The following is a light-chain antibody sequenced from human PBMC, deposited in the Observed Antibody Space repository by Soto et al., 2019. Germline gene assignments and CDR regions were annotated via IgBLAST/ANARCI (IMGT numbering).Light chain of an antibody. V-gene: IGKV3-11*01. CDR1: QSVSSY. CDR2: DAS. CDR3: QQRNYWPTT. J-gene: IGKJ5*01. Sequence: EIVLTQSPGTLSLSPGERATLSCRASQSVSSYLAWYQQKPGQAPRLLIYDASNRATAIPARFSGSGSGTDFTLTISSLEPEDFAVYYCQQRNYWPTTFGQGTRLEI.